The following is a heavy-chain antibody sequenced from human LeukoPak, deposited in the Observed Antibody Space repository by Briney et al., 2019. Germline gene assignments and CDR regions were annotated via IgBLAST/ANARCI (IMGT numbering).Heavy chain of an antibody. CDR1: GYTFTGYY. Sequence: ASVKVSCKASGYTFTGYYMHWVRQAPGQGLEWMGWINPNSGGTNYAQKFQGRVTMTRDTSISTAYMELSSLRSEDTAVYYCASHSSSWRYYFDYWGQGTLVTVSS. CDR2: INPNSGGT. V-gene: IGHV1-2*02. J-gene: IGHJ4*02. CDR3: ASHSSSWRYYFDY. D-gene: IGHD6-13*01.